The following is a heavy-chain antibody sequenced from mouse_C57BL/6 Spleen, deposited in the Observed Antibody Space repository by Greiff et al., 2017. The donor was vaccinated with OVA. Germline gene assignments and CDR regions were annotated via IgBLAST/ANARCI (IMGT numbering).Heavy chain of an antibody. V-gene: IGHV5-17*01. CDR1: GFTFSDYG. D-gene: IGHD2-3*01. CDR3: ARPGWSYAMDY. CDR2: ISSGSSTI. Sequence: EVKLMESGGGLVKPGGSLKLSCAASGFTFSDYGMHWVRQAPEKGLEWVAYISSGSSTIYYADTVKGRFTISRDNAKNTLFLQMTSVRSEDTAMYYCARPGWSYAMDYWGQGTSVTVSS. J-gene: IGHJ4*01.